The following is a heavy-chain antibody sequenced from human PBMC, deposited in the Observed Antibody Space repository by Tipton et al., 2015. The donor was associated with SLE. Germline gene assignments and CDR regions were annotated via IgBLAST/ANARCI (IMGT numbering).Heavy chain of an antibody. Sequence: LRLSCTVSGGSISSHYWSWIRQPPGKGLEWIGYIYYSGSTYYNPSLKSRVTISVDTSKNQFSLKLSSVTAADTAVYYCARVMNKPRAFDIWGQGTMVTVSS. V-gene: IGHV4-59*11. CDR1: GGSISSHY. CDR3: ARVMNKPRAFDI. J-gene: IGHJ3*02. CDR2: IYYSGST. D-gene: IGHD2-8*01.